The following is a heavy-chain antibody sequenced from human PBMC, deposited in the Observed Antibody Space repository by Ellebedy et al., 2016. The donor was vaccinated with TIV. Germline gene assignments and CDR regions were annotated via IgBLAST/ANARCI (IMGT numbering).Heavy chain of an antibody. CDR3: ARGWGSSGPLDY. D-gene: IGHD3-22*01. V-gene: IGHV4-4*02. Sequence: SETLSLTCAVSGGSISSSNWWSWVRQPPGKGLEWIGYIYYSGSTNYNPSLKSRVTISVDTSKNQFSLKLSSVTAADTAVYYCARGWGSSGPLDYWGQGTLVTVSS. J-gene: IGHJ4*02. CDR1: GGSISSSNW. CDR2: IYYSGST.